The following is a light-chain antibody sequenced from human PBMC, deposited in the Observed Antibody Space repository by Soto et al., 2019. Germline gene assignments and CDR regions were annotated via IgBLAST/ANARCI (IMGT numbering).Light chain of an antibody. CDR1: QSLVHSDGNTY. CDR3: MQATRFSRT. CDR2: KIS. Sequence: DIVMPQTPLSSPVTLGQPVPISCKSSQSLVHSDGNTYLSWFHQRPGQPPRLLIYKISNRFSGVPDRVSGSGAATDFTLKISRVEAEDVGVYYFMQATRFSRTFGQGTKVEIK. V-gene: IGKV2-24*01. J-gene: IGKJ1*01.